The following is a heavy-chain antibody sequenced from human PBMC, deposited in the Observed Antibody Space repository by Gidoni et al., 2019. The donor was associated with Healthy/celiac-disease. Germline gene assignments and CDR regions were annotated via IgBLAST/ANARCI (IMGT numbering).Heavy chain of an antibody. D-gene: IGHD1-1*01. Sequence: ELQLVESGGGLLHPGGSLRLSCPASGFTSITYSMNWVRQAPGKGLEWVSYISSSSSTIYYADSVKGRFTISRDNAKNSLYLQMNSLRDEDTAVYYCARDRSGADWNNDAFDIWGQGTMVTVSS. CDR1: GFTSITYS. V-gene: IGHV3-48*02. J-gene: IGHJ3*02. CDR3: ARDRSGADWNNDAFDI. CDR2: ISSSSSTI.